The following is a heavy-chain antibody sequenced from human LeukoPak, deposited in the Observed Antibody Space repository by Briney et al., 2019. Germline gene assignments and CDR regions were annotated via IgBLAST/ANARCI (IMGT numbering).Heavy chain of an antibody. CDR3: AREEGVEYYYDSSGSGFDY. D-gene: IGHD3-22*01. J-gene: IGHJ4*02. CDR2: IWYDGSNK. V-gene: IGHV3-33*01. CDR1: GFTFSSYG. Sequence: GGSLRLSCAASGFTFSSYGMHWVRQAPGKGLEWVAVIWYDGSNKYYADSVKGRFTISRDNSKNTLYLQMNSLRAEDTAVYYCAREEGVEYYYDSSGSGFDYWGQGTLVTVSS.